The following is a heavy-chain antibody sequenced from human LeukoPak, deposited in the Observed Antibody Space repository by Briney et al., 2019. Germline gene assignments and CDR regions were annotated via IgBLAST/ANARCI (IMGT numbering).Heavy chain of an antibody. CDR2: IYPGDSDT. CDR1: GYSFTSYW. D-gene: IGHD3-16*02. J-gene: IGHJ5*02. CDR3: ARKHLRLGELSNWFDP. Sequence: GESLKISCKGSGYSFTSYWIGWVRQMPGKGLEWMGVIYPGDSDTRYSPSFQGQVTISADKSISTAYLQWSSLKASDTAMYYCARKHLRLGELSNWFDPWGQGTLVTVSS. V-gene: IGHV5-51*01.